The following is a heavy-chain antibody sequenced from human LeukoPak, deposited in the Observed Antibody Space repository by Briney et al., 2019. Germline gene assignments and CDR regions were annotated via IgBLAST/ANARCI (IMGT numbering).Heavy chain of an antibody. V-gene: IGHV3-21*01. CDR3: ASHQRLTYYYGSGSYYPGYYGMDV. CDR2: ISSSSSSYI. CDR1: GFTFSSYS. Sequence: GGSLRLSCAASGFTFSSYSMNWVRQAPGKGLEWVSSISSSSSSYIYYADSVKGRFTISRDNAKNSLYLQMNSLRAEDTAVYYCASHQRLTYYYGSGSYYPGYYGMDVWGQGTTVTVSS. J-gene: IGHJ6*02. D-gene: IGHD3-10*01.